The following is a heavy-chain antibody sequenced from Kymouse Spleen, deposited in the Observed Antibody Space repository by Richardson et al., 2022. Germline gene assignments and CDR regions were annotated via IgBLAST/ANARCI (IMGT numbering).Heavy chain of an antibody. Sequence: QVQLQQWGAGLLKPSETLSLTCAVYGGSFSGYYWSWIRQPPGKGLEWIGEINHSGSTNYNPSLKSRVTISVDTSKNQFSLKLSSVTAADTAVYYCAREGYYGSGVLLDYWGQGTLVTVSS. D-gene: IGHD3-10*01. CDR2: INHSGST. CDR3: AREGYYGSGVLLDY. CDR1: GGSFSGYY. J-gene: IGHJ4*02. V-gene: IGHV4-34*01.